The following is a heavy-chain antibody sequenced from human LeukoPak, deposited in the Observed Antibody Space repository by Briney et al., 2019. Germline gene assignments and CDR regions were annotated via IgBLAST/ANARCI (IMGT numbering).Heavy chain of an antibody. D-gene: IGHD6-13*01. CDR2: ISYDGSNK. Sequence: GRSLRLSCAASGFTFSSYGMHWVRQAPGKGLEWVAVISYDGSNKYYADSVKGRFTISRDNSKNTLYLQMSSLRAEDTAVCYCAKGQQLGADWGQGTLVTVSS. V-gene: IGHV3-30*18. J-gene: IGHJ4*02. CDR3: AKGQQLGAD. CDR1: GFTFSSYG.